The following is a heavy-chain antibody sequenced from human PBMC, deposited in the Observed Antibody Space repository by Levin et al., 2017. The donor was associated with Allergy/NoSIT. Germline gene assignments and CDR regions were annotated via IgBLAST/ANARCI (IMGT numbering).Heavy chain of an antibody. CDR3: ARGETSSGWYVY. CDR2: INPNSGGT. CDR1: GYTFTGYY. D-gene: IGHD6-19*01. V-gene: IGHV1-2*02. J-gene: IGHJ4*02. Sequence: GESLKISCKASGYTFTGYYMHWVRQAPGQGLEWMGWINPNSGGTNYAQKFQGRVTMTRDTSISTAYMELSRLRSDDTAVYYCARGETSSGWYVYWGQGTLVTVSS.